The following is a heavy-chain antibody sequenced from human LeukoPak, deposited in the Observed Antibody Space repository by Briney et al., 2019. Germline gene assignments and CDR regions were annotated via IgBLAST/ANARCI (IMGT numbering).Heavy chain of an antibody. CDR1: GFTFSSYW. V-gene: IGHV3-74*01. CDR2: ISTDGSTT. Sequence: PGGSLRLSCAASGFTFSSYWMHWVRQAPGKGLVWVSRISTDGSTTHYADSVKGRFTISRDNAKNTLYLQMNSLRGEDTAVYYCAGGYATFDYWGQGTLVTVSS. D-gene: IGHD1-1*01. J-gene: IGHJ4*02. CDR3: AGGYATFDY.